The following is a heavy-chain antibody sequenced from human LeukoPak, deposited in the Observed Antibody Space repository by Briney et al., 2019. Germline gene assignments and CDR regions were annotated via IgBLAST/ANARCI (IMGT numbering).Heavy chain of an antibody. Sequence: ASGPTLAKPTQTLTLTCTFSGFSLSTSGVGVGWISQPPGKALEWLAVIYWDDDRRYSPSLKSRLTITKETSKNEVVPTMTNMDPVDTATYYCAQRNHLTGYMDVWGNGTTVTVSS. J-gene: IGHJ6*03. CDR3: AQRNHLTGYMDV. CDR2: IYWDDDR. CDR1: GFSLSTSGVG. V-gene: IGHV2-5*02. D-gene: IGHD1-14*01.